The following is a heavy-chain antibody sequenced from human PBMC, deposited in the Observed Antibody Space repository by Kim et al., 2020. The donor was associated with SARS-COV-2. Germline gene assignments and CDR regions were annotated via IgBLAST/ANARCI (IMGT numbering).Heavy chain of an antibody. CDR1: GFTVSSNY. J-gene: IGHJ3*02. D-gene: IGHD3-22*01. CDR3: ATDYYDSSGYYHGDAFDI. V-gene: IGHV3-66*01. Sequence: GGSLRLSCAASGFTVSSNYMSWVRQAPGKGLEWISVIYSGGSTYYADSVKGRFTISRDNSKNTLYLQMNSLRAEDTAVYYCATDYYDSSGYYHGDAFDICGQGTMVTVSS. CDR2: IYSGGST.